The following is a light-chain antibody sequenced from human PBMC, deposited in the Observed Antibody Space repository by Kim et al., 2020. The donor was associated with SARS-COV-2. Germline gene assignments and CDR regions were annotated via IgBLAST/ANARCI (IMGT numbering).Light chain of an antibody. V-gene: IGLV2-11*01. CDR1: SSNVGGYNY. Sequence: QPALTQPRSVSGFPGQSVTIPCTGTSSNVGGYNYVSWYQQHPGKVPKLMIHEVYKRPSGVPDRFSGSKSGNTAYLTLSGLRAEDEADYYCCSYAGTYTAFGGGTKVTVL. CDR3: CSYAGTYTA. CDR2: EVY. J-gene: IGLJ2*01.